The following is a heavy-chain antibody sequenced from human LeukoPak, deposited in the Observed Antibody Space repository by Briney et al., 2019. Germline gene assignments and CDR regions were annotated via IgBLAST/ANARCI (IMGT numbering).Heavy chain of an antibody. CDR2: VYYSGST. CDR1: GGSISSTSHY. V-gene: IGHV4-39*01. J-gene: IGHJ4*02. CDR3: ARLGYSVSWTDC. D-gene: IGHD6-13*01. Sequence: SETLSLTCTVSGGSISSTSHYWGWIRQPPGKGLEWIGSVYYSGSTYYNPSLNSRVTISVGTSKNQFSLRLSSVTATDMAVYFCARLGYSVSWTDCWGQGILVTVYS.